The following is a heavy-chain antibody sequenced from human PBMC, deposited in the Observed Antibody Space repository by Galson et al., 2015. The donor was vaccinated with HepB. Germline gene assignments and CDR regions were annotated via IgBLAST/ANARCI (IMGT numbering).Heavy chain of an antibody. CDR1: GGSFSDYY. J-gene: IGHJ6*02. CDR3: ARWPWTYCSSTSCYSYYGMDV. V-gene: IGHV4-34*01. CDR2: INHSGST. D-gene: IGHD2-2*01. Sequence: LTCAVYGGSFSDYYWSWIRQPPGKGLEWIGEINHSGSTNYNPSLKSRVTISVDTSKKQFSLELSSVTAADTAVYYCARWPWTYCSSTSCYSYYGMDVWGQGTTVTVSS.